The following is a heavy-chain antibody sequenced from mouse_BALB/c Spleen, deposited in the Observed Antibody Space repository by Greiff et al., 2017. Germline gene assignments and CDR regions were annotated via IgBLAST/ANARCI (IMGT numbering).Heavy chain of an antibody. CDR1: GYTFTSYW. CDR2: IYPGSGST. CDR3: TRSKQLGLRNWFAY. D-gene: IGHD3-1*01. Sequence: LKHPGSELVRPGASVTLSCKASGYTFTSYWMHWVKQRPGQGLEWIGNIYPGSGSTNYDEQFKSKATLTVDTSSSTAYMQLSSLTSEDSAVYYCTRSKQLGLRNWFAYWGQGTLVTVSA. J-gene: IGHJ3*01. V-gene: IGHV1S22*01.